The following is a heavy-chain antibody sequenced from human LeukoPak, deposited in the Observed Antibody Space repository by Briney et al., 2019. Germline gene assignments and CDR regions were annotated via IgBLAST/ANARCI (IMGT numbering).Heavy chain of an antibody. CDR2: ISSNGGST. V-gene: IGHV3-64D*06. J-gene: IGHJ5*02. CDR3: VKDSEVVPAMANWFDP. CDR1: GFPFSSYA. Sequence: PGGSLRLSCSASGFPFSSYAMHWVRQAPGKGLQYVSAISSNGGSTYYADSVKGRFTISRDNSKNTLYLQMSSLRAEDTAVYYCVKDSEVVPAMANWFDPWGQGTLVTVSS. D-gene: IGHD2-2*01.